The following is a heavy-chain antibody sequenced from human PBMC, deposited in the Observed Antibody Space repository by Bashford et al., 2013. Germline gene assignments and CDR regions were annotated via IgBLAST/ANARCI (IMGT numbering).Heavy chain of an antibody. J-gene: IGHJ3*01. CDR1: GYTFTGYY. Sequence: VASVKVSCKASGYTFTGYYMHWVRQAPGQGLEWMGWINPNSGGTNYAQKFQGRVTMTRDKSISTAYMELSRLTSDDTAVYYCAKKISDGRLYGALSAFDLWGQGTMVTVSS. V-gene: IGHV1-2*02. CDR3: AKKISDGRLYGALSAFDL. CDR2: INPNSGGT. D-gene: IGHD2-8*01.